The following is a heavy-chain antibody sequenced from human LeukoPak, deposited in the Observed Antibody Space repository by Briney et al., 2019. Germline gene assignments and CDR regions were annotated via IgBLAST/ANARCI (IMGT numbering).Heavy chain of an antibody. V-gene: IGHV4-59*12. Sequence: PSETLSLTCTVSGASIRNYYWSWIRQPPGKELEWIGYIYNSGGTNYNPSLKSRVTISVDTSKNQFSLKLSSVTAADTAVYYCARRFDGSSWYYYQVHHFDYWGQGTLVTVSS. D-gene: IGHD6-13*01. J-gene: IGHJ4*02. CDR1: GASIRNYY. CDR3: ARRFDGSSWYYYQVHHFDY. CDR2: IYNSGGT.